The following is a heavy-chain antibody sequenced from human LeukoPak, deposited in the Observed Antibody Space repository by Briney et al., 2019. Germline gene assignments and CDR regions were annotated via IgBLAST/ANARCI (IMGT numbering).Heavy chain of an antibody. V-gene: IGHV4-59*12. D-gene: IGHD1-26*01. CDR1: GGSLTSYY. Sequence: SETPSLTCTVSGGSLTSYYWSWIRQPPGKGLEWIGYIYYSGSTYYNPSLKSRVTISVDRSKNQFSLKLSSVTAADTAVYYCARGFRELLETHFDYWGQGTLVTVSA. CDR2: IYYSGST. J-gene: IGHJ4*02. CDR3: ARGFRELLETHFDY.